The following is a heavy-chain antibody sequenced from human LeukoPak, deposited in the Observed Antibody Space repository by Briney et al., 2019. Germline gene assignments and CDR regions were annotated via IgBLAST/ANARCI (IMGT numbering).Heavy chain of an antibody. V-gene: IGHV4-61*02. CDR2: IYTSGST. Sequence: SQTLSLTFTVSGASISSGSYYWTWIRQPAGKGLEWIGRIYTSGSTNYNTSIKSRVTISVDTSKNQFSLKLSSVTAADTAVYYCARDRDIVVVVAATPYYYYYMDVWGKGTTVTVSS. J-gene: IGHJ6*03. CDR3: ARDRDIVVVVAATPYYYYYMDV. D-gene: IGHD2-15*01. CDR1: GASISSGSYY.